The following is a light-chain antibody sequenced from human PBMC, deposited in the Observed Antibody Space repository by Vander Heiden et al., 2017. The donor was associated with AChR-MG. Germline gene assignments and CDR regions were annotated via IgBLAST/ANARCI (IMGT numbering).Light chain of an antibody. CDR2: AAS. V-gene: IGKV3-11*01. CDR3: QQRSNWPLT. J-gene: IGKJ4*01. Sequence: EIVLTQSPATLSLSPGERATLSCRASQSVSDNVAWCQQRPGQAPRLIIYAASQRATGIPARFSGSGSGTDFTLTISSLKPEDFATYYCQQRSNWPLTFGGGTKVEI. CDR1: QSVSDN.